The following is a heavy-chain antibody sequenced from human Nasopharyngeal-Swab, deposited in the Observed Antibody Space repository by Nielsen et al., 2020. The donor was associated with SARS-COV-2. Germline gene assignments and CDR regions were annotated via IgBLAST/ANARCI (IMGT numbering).Heavy chain of an antibody. J-gene: IGHJ6*02. CDR3: ARDPTSVAGTGDYYYGMDV. V-gene: IGHV1-2*06. CDR1: GYTFTGYY. Sequence: ASVKVSCKASGYTFTGYYMHWVRQAPGQGLEWMGRINPNSGGTNYAQKFQGRLTMTRDTSISTAYMELSRLRSDDTAVYYCARDPTSVAGTGDYYYGMDVWGQGTTVTVSS. D-gene: IGHD6-19*01. CDR2: INPNSGGT.